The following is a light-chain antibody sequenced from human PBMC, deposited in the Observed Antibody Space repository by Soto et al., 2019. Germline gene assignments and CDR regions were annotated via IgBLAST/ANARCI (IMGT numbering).Light chain of an antibody. CDR2: EVS. CDR3: SSYSISTAYL. J-gene: IGLJ1*01. CDR1: SSDVGGYDY. V-gene: IGLV2-14*01. Sequence: QSVLTQPASVSGSPGQSITISCTGTSSDVGGYDYVSWYQLHPGKAPKLMVFEVSNRLSGVSYRFSGSKSGNTASLTISGLQAEDEADYFCSSYSISTAYLFGPRTKVTVL.